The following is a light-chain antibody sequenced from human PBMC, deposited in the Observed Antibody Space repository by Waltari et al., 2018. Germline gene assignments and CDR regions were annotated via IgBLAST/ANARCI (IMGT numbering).Light chain of an antibody. CDR3: QQRSTWPIT. J-gene: IGKJ5*01. Sequence: EIVLTQSPATLSLSPGERATLSCRASQSISSYVAWYQQKPGQAPRLLIYGASNRATGIPARFSGSVSETDFTLTISSLEPEDFAAYCCQQRSTWPITFGQGTRLEIK. CDR1: QSISSY. CDR2: GAS. V-gene: IGKV3-11*01.